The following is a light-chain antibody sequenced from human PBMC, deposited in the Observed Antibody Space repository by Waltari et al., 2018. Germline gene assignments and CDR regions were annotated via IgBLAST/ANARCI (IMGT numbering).Light chain of an antibody. J-gene: IGKJ1*01. V-gene: IGKV3-20*01. Sequence: EIVLTQSPGTLSLSPGDRATLSCRASQRVTNNFLAWYQLKPGQAPRLLMYGASSRATGIPDRFSGSGSGTDFTLTISRLEPEDFAVYYCQQYGGSPTWTFGQGTKVEIK. CDR2: GAS. CDR3: QQYGGSPTWT. CDR1: QRVTNNF.